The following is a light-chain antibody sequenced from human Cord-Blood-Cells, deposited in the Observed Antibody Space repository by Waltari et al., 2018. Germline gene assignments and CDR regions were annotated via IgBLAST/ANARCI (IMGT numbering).Light chain of an antibody. Sequence: IVLTHSPATLSLSPGEMATPSCRASQRVSSYLAWYQQKPGQAPRLLIYEASNRATGIPARFSGSGSGTDFTLTISSLEPEDFAVYYCQQRSNWPLTFGPGTKVDIK. CDR1: QRVSSY. J-gene: IGKJ3*01. CDR3: QQRSNWPLT. V-gene: IGKV3-11*01. CDR2: EAS.